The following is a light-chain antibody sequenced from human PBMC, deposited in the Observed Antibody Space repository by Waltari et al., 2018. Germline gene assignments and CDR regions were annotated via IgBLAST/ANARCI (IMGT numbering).Light chain of an antibody. V-gene: IGLV3-19*01. J-gene: IGLJ3*02. Sequence: SSELTQVPAVSVALGQTVRITCQGDSLRSYYASWYQQKPGQAPVLVIYGKNNRPSGIPDRFSGSSSGNTASLTITGAQAEDEADYYCNSRDSSGHWVFGGGTKLTVL. CDR3: NSRDSSGHWV. CDR2: GKN. CDR1: SLRSYY.